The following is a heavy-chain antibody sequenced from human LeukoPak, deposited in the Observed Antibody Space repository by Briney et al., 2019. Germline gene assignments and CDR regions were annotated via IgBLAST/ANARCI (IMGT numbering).Heavy chain of an antibody. CDR2: ISGSGGST. D-gene: IGHD1-26*01. J-gene: IGHJ4*02. CDR1: GFTVSSNY. V-gene: IGHV3-23*01. CDR3: AKDRRSGSYFDY. Sequence: GGSLRLSCAASGFTVSSNYMSWVRQAPGKGLEWVSAISGSGGSTYYADSVKGRFTISRDNSKNTLYLQMNSLRAEDTAVYYCAKDRRSGSYFDYWGQGTLVTVSS.